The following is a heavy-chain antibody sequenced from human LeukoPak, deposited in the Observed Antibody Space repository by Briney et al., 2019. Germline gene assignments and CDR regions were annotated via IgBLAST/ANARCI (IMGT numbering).Heavy chain of an antibody. Sequence: SETLSLTCTVSGGSISSSSYCWGWIRQPPGKGLEWIGSIYYSGSTYYNPSLKSRVTISVDTSKNQFSLKLSSLTAADSAVYYCARVGATYRHAFDIWGQGTMVTVSS. CDR3: ARVGATYRHAFDI. CDR2: IYYSGST. CDR1: GGSISSSSYC. D-gene: IGHD1-26*01. J-gene: IGHJ3*02. V-gene: IGHV4-39*07.